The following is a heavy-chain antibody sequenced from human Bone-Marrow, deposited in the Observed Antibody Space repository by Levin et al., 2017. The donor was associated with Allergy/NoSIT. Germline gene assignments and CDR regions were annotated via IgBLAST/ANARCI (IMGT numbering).Heavy chain of an antibody. V-gene: IGHV3-20*04. Sequence: GGSLRLSCVASGFTFEDHGMNWVRQAPGKGLEWVSSINWNGDTRGYADSVKGRFTVLRDNAKNSLYLQMNSLRVEDTALYYCAGWGGVGTRVYYYGMGVWGQGTMVHVSS. CDR1: GFTFEDHG. CDR3: AGWGGVGTRVYYYGMGV. CDR2: INWNGDTR. D-gene: IGHD3-16*01. J-gene: IGHJ6*02.